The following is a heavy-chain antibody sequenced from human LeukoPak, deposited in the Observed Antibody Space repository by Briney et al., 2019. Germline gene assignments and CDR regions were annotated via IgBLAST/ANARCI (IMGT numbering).Heavy chain of an antibody. J-gene: IGHJ4*02. CDR2: IIPIFGTA. CDR3: ARGVSSGWYPLYY. CDR1: GGTFSSYA. Sequence: SANVSCMASGGTFSSYAISCGRQAPGQGLEKMGGIIPIFGTANYAQKFQGRVTITADKSTSTAYMELSSLRSEDTAVYYCARGVSSGWYPLYYWGQGTLVTVSS. V-gene: IGHV1-69*06. D-gene: IGHD6-19*01.